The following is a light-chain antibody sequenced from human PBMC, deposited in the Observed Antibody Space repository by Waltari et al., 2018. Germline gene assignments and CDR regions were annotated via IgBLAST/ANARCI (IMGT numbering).Light chain of an antibody. CDR2: GAS. CDR1: QSVSSSY. J-gene: IGKJ1*01. V-gene: IGKV3-20*01. Sequence: DIVLTQSPGTLSLSPGERATLPCKASQSVSSSYLAWYQQKPGQAPRLLIYGASSMATGIPDRFSGSVSGTDFTLTISRLEPEDFAVYYCQQYGSSPRTFGQGTKVEIK. CDR3: QQYGSSPRT.